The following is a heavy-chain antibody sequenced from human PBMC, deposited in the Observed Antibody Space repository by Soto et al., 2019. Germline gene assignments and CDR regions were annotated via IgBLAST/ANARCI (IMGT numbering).Heavy chain of an antibody. V-gene: IGHV4-59*01. CDR3: AIDMGKNWNNIYYYYGMDV. J-gene: IGHJ6*02. D-gene: IGHD1-1*01. CDR1: GDSISSYY. CDR2: IYYSGST. Sequence: PSETLSLTCTVSGDSISSYYWSWIRQPPGKGLEWIGYIYYSGSTNYNPSLKSRVTISVDTSKNQFSLKLSSVTAADTAVYYCAIDMGKNWNNIYYYYGMDVWGQGTTVTVSS.